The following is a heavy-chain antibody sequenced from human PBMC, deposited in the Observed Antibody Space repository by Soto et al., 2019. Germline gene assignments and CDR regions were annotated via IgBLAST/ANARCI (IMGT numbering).Heavy chain of an antibody. CDR1: GGSISSYY. CDR2: IYYSGST. J-gene: IGHJ6*03. D-gene: IGHD3-9*01. V-gene: IGHV4-59*01. Sequence: SETLSLPCTVSGGSISSYYWSWIRQPPGKGLEWIGYIYYSGSTNYNPSLKSRVTISVDTSKNQFSLKLSSVTAADTAVYYCAREGISNYDILTGYQSYYYYYMDVWGKGTTVTVSS. CDR3: AREGISNYDILTGYQSYYYYYMDV.